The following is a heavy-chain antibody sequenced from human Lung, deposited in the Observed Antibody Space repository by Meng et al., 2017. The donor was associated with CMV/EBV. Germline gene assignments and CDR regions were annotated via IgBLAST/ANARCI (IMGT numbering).Heavy chain of an antibody. V-gene: IGHV1-8*01. CDR3: ARTRIEVEPDGRKIKYYNYGMDV. CDR1: GYTFTTYD. CDR2: MNPNSGNT. J-gene: IGHJ6*02. D-gene: IGHD2-2*01. Sequence: ASVXVSXLASGYTFTTYDINWVRQATGQGLEWMGWMNPNSGNTGYAQKFQGRVTLTRVTSISTAYMELSSLTSDDTTVDYCARTRIEVEPDGRKIKYYNYGMDVWXQGPTVTVSS.